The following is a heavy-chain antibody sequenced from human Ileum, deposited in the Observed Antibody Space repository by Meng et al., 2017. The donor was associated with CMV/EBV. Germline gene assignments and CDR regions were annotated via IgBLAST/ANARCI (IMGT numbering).Heavy chain of an antibody. CDR3: AGIRFQAGGLGAFDI. V-gene: IGHV4-39*06. CDR2: IYYSGST. D-gene: IGHD3-3*01. CDR1: GGSISSSSYY. Sequence: GSLRLSCTVSGGSISSSSYYWGWIRQPPGMGLEWIGSIYYSGSTYYNPSLKSRVTISVDTSKNQFPLKLSPVTAADTAVYYYAGIRFQAGGLGAFDIWGQGTMVTVSS. J-gene: IGHJ3*02.